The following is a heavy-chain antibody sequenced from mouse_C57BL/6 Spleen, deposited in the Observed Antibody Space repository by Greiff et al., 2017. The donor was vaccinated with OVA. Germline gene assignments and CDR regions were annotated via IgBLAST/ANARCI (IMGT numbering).Heavy chain of an antibody. Sequence: QVQLQQPGAELVMPGASVKLSCKASGYTFTSYWMHWVKQRPGQGLEWIGEIDPSDSYTNYTQKFKGKSTLTVDKSSSTAYMQLSSLTSEDSAVYYCARWTYYSNDDWYFDVWGTGTTVTVSS. V-gene: IGHV1-69*01. D-gene: IGHD2-5*01. CDR2: IDPSDSYT. CDR1: GYTFTSYW. J-gene: IGHJ1*03. CDR3: ARWTYYSNDDWYFDV.